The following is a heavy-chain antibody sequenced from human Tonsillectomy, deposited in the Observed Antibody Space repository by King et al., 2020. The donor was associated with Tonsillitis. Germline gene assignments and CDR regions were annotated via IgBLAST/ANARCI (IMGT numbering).Heavy chain of an antibody. D-gene: IGHD6-13*01. CDR1: GFTVSSNY. CDR3: ARDLLSSPGFDY. V-gene: IGHV3-53*04. Sequence: QLVQSGGGLVQPGGSLRLSCAASGFTVSSNYMSWVRQAPGKGLEWVSIIYSGGNTNYAASVKGRFTISRHNSKNTLYLQMNSLRAEDTAVYYCARDLLSSPGFDYWGQGILVTVSS. CDR2: IYSGGNT. J-gene: IGHJ4*02.